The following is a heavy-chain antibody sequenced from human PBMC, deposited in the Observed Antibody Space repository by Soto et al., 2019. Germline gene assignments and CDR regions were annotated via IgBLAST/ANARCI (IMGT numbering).Heavy chain of an antibody. D-gene: IGHD1-1*01. CDR3: AKSLRTAAFDY. CDR2: ISSTGSST. V-gene: IGHV3-23*01. Sequence: EVQLLESGGGLVQRWGSLRLSCAASGFTFSNYAMTWVRQAPGKGLEWVSLISSTGSSTYYADSVKGRFTISRDNSKNTLSLQINSLRAEDTAVYYCAKSLRTAAFDYWGQGALVTVFS. CDR1: GFTFSNYA. J-gene: IGHJ4*02.